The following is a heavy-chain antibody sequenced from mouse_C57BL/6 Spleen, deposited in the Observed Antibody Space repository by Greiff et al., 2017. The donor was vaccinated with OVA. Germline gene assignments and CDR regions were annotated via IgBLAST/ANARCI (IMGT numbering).Heavy chain of an antibody. CDR3: ARERQLRLPFAY. J-gene: IGHJ3*01. Sequence: VQLQQPGAELVKPGASVKLSCKASGYTFTSYWMQWVKQRPGQGLEWIGEIDPSDSYTNYNQKFKGKATLTVDTSSSTAYMQLSSLTSEDSAVYYCARERQLRLPFAYWGQGTLVTVSA. V-gene: IGHV1-50*01. D-gene: IGHD3-2*02. CDR1: GYTFTSYW. CDR2: IDPSDSYT.